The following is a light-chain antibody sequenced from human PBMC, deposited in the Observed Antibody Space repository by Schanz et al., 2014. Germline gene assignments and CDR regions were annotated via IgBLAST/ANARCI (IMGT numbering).Light chain of an antibody. CDR2: GAS. CDR1: QSVSSSY. V-gene: IGKV3D-20*02. Sequence: EIVLTQSPGTLSLSPGERATLSCRASQSVSSSYLAWYQQKPGQAPRLLISGASTRATGVPARFSGSGSGTEFTLTISSLEPEDFAVYYCQQRDNWGLTFGGGTRVEIK. CDR3: QQRDNWGLT. J-gene: IGKJ4*01.